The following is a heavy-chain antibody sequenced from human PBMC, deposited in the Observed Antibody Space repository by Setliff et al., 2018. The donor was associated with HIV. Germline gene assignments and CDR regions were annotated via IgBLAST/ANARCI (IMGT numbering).Heavy chain of an antibody. CDR2: IYYSGST. CDR3: ARAVCGGDCYSRLNRFDP. J-gene: IGHJ5*02. D-gene: IGHD2-21*02. Sequence: PSETLSLTCTVSGGSISSGDYYWSWIRQHPGKGLEWIGYIYYSGSTYYNPSLKSRVTISVDTSKNQFSLRLSSVTAADTAVYYCARAVCGGDCYSRLNRFDPWGQGTLVTVSS. CDR1: GGSISSGDYY. V-gene: IGHV4-31*03.